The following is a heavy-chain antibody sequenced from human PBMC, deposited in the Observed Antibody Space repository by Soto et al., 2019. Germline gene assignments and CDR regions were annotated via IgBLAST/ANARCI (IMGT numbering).Heavy chain of an antibody. CDR3: TRGIPNYSAFDF. CDR2: VSSDGSST. D-gene: IGHD4-4*01. Sequence: EVQLVESGGGLVQPGESLRLSCAASGFTFSSYWMHWLRQAPGTGLVWVSRVSSDGSSTVYANSVKGRLTISRDSAMNTLHLPMNSPSDEDTAVYYCTRGIPNYSAFDFWGQATLFTV. J-gene: IGHJ4*02. CDR1: GFTFSSYW. V-gene: IGHV3-74*01.